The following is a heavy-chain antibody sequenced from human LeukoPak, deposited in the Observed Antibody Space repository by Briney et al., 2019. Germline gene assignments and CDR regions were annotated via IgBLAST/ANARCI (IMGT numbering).Heavy chain of an antibody. CDR1: GYSFSNYW. J-gene: IGHJ6*02. V-gene: IGHV5-51*01. D-gene: IGHD4-17*01. CDR2: IYPGDSDT. Sequence: GESLKISCKGSGYSFSNYWIGWVRQMPGKGLEWMGIIYPGDSDTRYSPSFEGQVTISADKSISTAYLQWSSLKASDTAIYYCARHSRDYDYYYYGIDVWGQGTTVTVPS. CDR3: ARHSRDYDYYYYGIDV.